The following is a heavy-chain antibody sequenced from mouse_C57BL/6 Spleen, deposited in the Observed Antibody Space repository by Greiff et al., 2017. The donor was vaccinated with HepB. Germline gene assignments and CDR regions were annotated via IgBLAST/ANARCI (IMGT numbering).Heavy chain of an antibody. CDR2: IYPGDGDT. CDR1: GYAFSSSW. Sequence: QVQLQQSGPELVKPGASVKISCKASGYAFSSSWMNWVKQRPGKGLEWIGRIYPGDGDTNYNGKFKGKATLTADKSSSTAYMQLSSLTSEDSAVYFCARKGLDYGSIFDDWGKGTTLTVSS. D-gene: IGHD1-1*01. CDR3: ARKGLDYGSIFDD. J-gene: IGHJ2*01. V-gene: IGHV1-82*01.